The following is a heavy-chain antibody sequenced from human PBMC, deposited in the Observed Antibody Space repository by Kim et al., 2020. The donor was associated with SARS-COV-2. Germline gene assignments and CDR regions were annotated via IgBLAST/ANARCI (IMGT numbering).Heavy chain of an antibody. Sequence: SETLSLTCTVSGGSISSYYWSWIRQPPGKGLEWIGYIYYSGSTNYNPSLKSRVTISVDTSKNQFSLKLSSVTAADTAVYYCARHYPLHCSSPSCYHPSPWFDPWGQGTLVTVSS. V-gene: IGHV4-59*08. CDR2: IYYSGST. D-gene: IGHD2-2*01. J-gene: IGHJ5*02. CDR1: GGSISSYY. CDR3: ARHYPLHCSSPSCYHPSPWFDP.